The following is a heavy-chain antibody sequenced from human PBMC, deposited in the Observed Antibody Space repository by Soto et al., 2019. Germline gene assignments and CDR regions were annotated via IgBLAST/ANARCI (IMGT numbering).Heavy chain of an antibody. Sequence: ASVKVSCKASGYIFTGYYMHWVRQAPGQGLEWMGWINPNSGDTNYTQKFQGWVTMTRDTSISTAYMELSRLRSDDTAVYYCATSRISIAVAGETEYYFDYWGQGPRSPSPQ. V-gene: IGHV1-2*04. CDR1: GYIFTGYY. J-gene: IGHJ4*02. CDR2: INPNSGDT. D-gene: IGHD6-19*01. CDR3: ATSRISIAVAGETEYYFDY.